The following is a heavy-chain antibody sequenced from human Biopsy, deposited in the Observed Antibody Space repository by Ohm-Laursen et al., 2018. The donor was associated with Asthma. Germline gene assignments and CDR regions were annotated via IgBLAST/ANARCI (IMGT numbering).Heavy chain of an antibody. CDR1: GFSFDNYF. V-gene: IGHV1-46*02. D-gene: IGHD2-8*01. J-gene: IGHJ4*02. CDR2: INPSGAGT. CDR3: ARARETTNYGDSDFDI. Sequence: ASVKVSCKASGFSFDNYFMHWVRQAPGQGLEWMGIINPSGAGTRYAEKFRGRLIVTRDASTRTAFMDLRSLRSDDTAIYFCARARETTNYGDSDFDIWGQGSLITVSS.